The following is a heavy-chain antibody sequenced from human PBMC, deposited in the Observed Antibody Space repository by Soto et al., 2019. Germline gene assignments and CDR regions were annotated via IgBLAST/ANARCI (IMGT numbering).Heavy chain of an antibody. D-gene: IGHD3-3*01. Sequence: GGSLRLSCAASGFTFSSYWMHWVRQAPGKGLVWVSRINSDGSSTSYADSVKGRFTISRDNAKNTLYLQMNSLRAEDTAVYYCARMYLPNYDSFKGVLVDDAFDIWGQGTMVTVSS. J-gene: IGHJ3*02. CDR3: ARMYLPNYDSFKGVLVDDAFDI. CDR1: GFTFSSYW. CDR2: INSDGSST. V-gene: IGHV3-74*01.